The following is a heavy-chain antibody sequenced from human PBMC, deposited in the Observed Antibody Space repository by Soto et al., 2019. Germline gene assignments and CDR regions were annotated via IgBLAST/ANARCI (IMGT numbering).Heavy chain of an antibody. J-gene: IGHJ4*02. V-gene: IGHV1-69*01. D-gene: IGHD6-13*01. CDR3: ARDSGVIYSSSWYRDYYFDY. Sequence: QVQLVQSGAEVKKPGSSVKVSCKASGGTFSSYAISWVRQAPGQGLEWMGGIIPIFGTANYAQKFQGRVTITADESTSTAYMELSSLRSEDTAVYYCARDSGVIYSSSWYRDYYFDYWGQGTLVTVSS. CDR2: IIPIFGTA. CDR1: GGTFSSYA.